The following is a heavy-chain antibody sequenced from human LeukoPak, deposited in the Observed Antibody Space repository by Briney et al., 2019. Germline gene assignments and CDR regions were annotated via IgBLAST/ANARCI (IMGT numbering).Heavy chain of an antibody. CDR2: IIPIFGTA. J-gene: IGHJ4*02. CDR3: AREFWGSRYFDY. D-gene: IGHD7-27*01. V-gene: IGHV1-69*13. CDR1: GYTFTSYA. Sequence: ASVKVSCKASGYTFTSYAISWVRQAPGQGLEWMGGIIPIFGTANYAQKFQGRVTITADESTSTAYMELSSLRSEDTAVYYCAREFWGSRYFDYWGQGTLVTVSS.